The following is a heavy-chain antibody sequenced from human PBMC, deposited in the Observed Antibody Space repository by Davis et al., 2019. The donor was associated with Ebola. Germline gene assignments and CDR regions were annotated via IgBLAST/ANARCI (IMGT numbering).Heavy chain of an antibody. Sequence: GESLKISCKGSGYSFTSYWIGWMRQMPGKGLEWMGIIYPGDSDSRYSPSFQGQVTISSDKSISTAYLQWSSLKASDTAMYYCARHEIVGATTLGYWGQGTLVTVSS. CDR2: IYPGDSDS. CDR1: GYSFTSYW. V-gene: IGHV5-51*01. D-gene: IGHD1-26*01. J-gene: IGHJ4*02. CDR3: ARHEIVGATTLGY.